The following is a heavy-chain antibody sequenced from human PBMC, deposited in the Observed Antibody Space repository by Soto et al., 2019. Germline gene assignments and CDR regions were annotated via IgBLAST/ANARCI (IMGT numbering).Heavy chain of an antibody. Sequence: GASVKVSCKASGYTFTSYDINWVRQATGQGLEWMGWMNPNSGTTGYAQKFQGRVTMTRNTSISTAYMELSSLRSEDTAVYYCARGRIAAAGLGDYWGQGTLVTVSS. CDR3: ARGRIAAAGLGDY. D-gene: IGHD6-13*01. V-gene: IGHV1-8*01. J-gene: IGHJ4*02. CDR1: GYTFTSYD. CDR2: MNPNSGTT.